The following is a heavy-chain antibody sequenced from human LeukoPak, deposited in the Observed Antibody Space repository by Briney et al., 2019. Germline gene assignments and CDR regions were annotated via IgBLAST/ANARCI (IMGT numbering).Heavy chain of an antibody. Sequence: ASVKVSCKASGYTFSSYYINWVRQATGQGLEWMGRVDPEDGETIYAEKFQGRVTITADTSTDTAYMELSSLRSEDTAVYYCATVGFIVVVPAAIDDYYMDVWGKGTTVTVSS. CDR3: ATVGFIVVVPAAIDDYYMDV. J-gene: IGHJ6*03. D-gene: IGHD2-2*02. CDR2: VDPEDGET. CDR1: GYTFSSYY. V-gene: IGHV1-69-2*01.